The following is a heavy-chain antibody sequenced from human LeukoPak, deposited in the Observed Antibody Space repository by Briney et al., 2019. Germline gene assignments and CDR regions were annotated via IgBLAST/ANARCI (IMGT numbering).Heavy chain of an antibody. D-gene: IGHD3-3*01. CDR2: IKVDASVE. CDR1: GFSFRSYS. Sequence: PGGSLRLSCAAPGFSFRSYSMTWVRQAPGKGLERVANIKVDASVEYYGDSVRGRCTISRDNAKNSLYLQMSSLRGEDTAVYYCARAPRPGFWSGYCEYWGQGTLVTVSA. V-gene: IGHV3-7*01. CDR3: ARAPRPGFWSGYCEY. J-gene: IGHJ4*02.